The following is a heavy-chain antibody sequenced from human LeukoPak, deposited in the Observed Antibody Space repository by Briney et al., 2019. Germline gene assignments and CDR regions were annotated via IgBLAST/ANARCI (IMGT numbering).Heavy chain of an antibody. D-gene: IGHD6-13*01. V-gene: IGHV3-9*01. J-gene: IGHJ4*02. CDR2: ISWNSGSI. Sequence: GGSLRLSCAASGFTFDDYAMHWVRQAPGKGLEWVSGISWNSGSIGYADSVKGRFTISRDNAKNSLYLQMNSLGAEDTALYYCAKDEGIAAAGTLDYWGQGTLVTVSS. CDR3: AKDEGIAAAGTLDY. CDR1: GFTFDDYA.